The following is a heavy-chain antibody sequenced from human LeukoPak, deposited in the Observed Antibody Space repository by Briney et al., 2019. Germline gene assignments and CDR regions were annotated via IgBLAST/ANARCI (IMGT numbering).Heavy chain of an antibody. J-gene: IGHJ4*02. D-gene: IGHD2-15*01. CDR1: GFTFSTYS. CDR3: ARDPQYCSGGSCYSFDY. Sequence: GGSLRLSCAASGFTFSTYSMNWVRQAPGKGLEWVSSIISSSSYIYYADSVKGRFTISRGNAKNSLYLQMNSQRAEDTAVYYCARDPQYCSGGSCYSFDYWGQGTLVTVSS. CDR2: IISSSSYI. V-gene: IGHV3-21*01.